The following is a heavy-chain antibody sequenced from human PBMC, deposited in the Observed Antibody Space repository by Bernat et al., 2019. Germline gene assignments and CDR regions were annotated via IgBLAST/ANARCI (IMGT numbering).Heavy chain of an antibody. CDR3: ARGRGFQQQLPGWFDP. CDR1: GGSFSGYY. CDR2: INHSGST. Sequence: QVQLQQWGAGLLKPSETLSLTCAVYGGSFSGYYWSWIRQPPGKGLEWIGEINHSGSTNYNPSLQSRVTISVDTSKNQFSLKLGSVTAADTAVYYCARGRGFQQQLPGWFDPWGQGTLVTVSS. J-gene: IGHJ5*02. D-gene: IGHD6-13*01. V-gene: IGHV4-34*01.